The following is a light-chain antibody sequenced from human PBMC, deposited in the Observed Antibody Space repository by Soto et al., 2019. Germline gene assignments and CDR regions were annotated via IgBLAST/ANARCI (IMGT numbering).Light chain of an antibody. CDR2: AAS. CDR3: QQSSRTPLT. J-gene: IGKJ4*01. Sequence: DIQMTQSPSSLSASVGDRVTITCRASQSISSYLNWYQQKPGKAPKVLIYAASSLQSGVPSRFSGSGSGTDFTLTISSLQPEDFATYYCQQSSRTPLTFGGGTKVEIK. V-gene: IGKV1-39*01. CDR1: QSISSY.